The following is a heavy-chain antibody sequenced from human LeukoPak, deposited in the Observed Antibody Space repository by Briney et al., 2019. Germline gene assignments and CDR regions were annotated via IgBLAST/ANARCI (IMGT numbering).Heavy chain of an antibody. CDR2: IKQDGSEK. D-gene: IGHD4-23*01. V-gene: IGHV3-7*01. CDR3: ARGPYGGNSPFDY. CDR1: GFTFSSYW. J-gene: IGHJ4*02. Sequence: PGGSLRLSCAASGFTFSSYWMSWVRQAPGKGLEWVANIKQDGSEKYYVDSVKGRFTISRDNAKNSLYLQMNSLRAEDTAVYYCARGPYGGNSPFDYWGQGTLVTVSS.